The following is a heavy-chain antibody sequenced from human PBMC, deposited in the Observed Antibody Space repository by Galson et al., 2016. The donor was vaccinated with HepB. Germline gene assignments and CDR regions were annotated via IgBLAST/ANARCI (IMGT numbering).Heavy chain of an antibody. D-gene: IGHD3-22*01. CDR1: GGSMSGYY. Sequence: TLSLTCPVSGGSMSGYYWDWIRQPAGKGLQWIGRIYGSGSTDYNPSLESRVTMSVDTPKTQFTLKLSSVTAADTALYYCSRSFEWSASSGLSNGPNWNYFYAMGVWGQGSPFTVPS. V-gene: IGHV4-4*07. CDR3: SRSFEWSASSGLSNGPNWNYFYAMGV. J-gene: IGHJ6*02. CDR2: IYGSGST.